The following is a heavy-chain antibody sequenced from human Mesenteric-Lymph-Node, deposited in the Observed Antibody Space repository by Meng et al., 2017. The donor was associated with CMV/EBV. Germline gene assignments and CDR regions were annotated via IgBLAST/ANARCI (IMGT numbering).Heavy chain of an antibody. Sequence: SVKVSCKASGGTFSSYAISWVRQAPGQGLEWMGGIIPIFGTANYAQKFQGRVTITTDESTSTAYMELSSLRSEDTAVYYCARDLGGVSGIYYFDYWGQGTLVTVSS. CDR2: IIPIFGTA. CDR3: ARDLGGVSGIYYFDY. V-gene: IGHV1-69*05. CDR1: GGTFSSYA. D-gene: IGHD3-16*01. J-gene: IGHJ4*02.